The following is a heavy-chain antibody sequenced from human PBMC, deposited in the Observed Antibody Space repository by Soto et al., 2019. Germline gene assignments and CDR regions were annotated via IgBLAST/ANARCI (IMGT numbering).Heavy chain of an antibody. V-gene: IGHV3-7*01. J-gene: IGHJ4*02. CDR3: ARGDDYVIDY. Sequence: GGSLRLSCAASGFTFSASWMNWVRQTPGKGPEWVANMNTDGRGKNYAESVRGRFTISRDNAKNSRYLQMNSLRAEDTAVYSCARGDDYVIDYWGQGTPVTVSS. CDR2: MNTDGRGK. CDR1: GFTFSASW. D-gene: IGHD3-10*02.